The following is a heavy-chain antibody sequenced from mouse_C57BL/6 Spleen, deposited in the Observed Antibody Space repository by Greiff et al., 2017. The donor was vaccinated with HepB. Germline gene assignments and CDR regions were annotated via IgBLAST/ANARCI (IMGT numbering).Heavy chain of an antibody. D-gene: IGHD1-1*01. V-gene: IGHV1-64*01. CDR1: GYTFTSYW. Sequence: VQLQQPGAELVKPGASVKLSCKASGYTFTSYWMHWVKQRPGQGLEWIGMIHPNSGSTNYNEKFKSKATLTVDKSSSTAYMQLSSLTSEDSAVYYCAGITTVVPDAMDYWGQGTSVTVSS. CDR3: AGITTVVPDAMDY. CDR2: IHPNSGST. J-gene: IGHJ4*01.